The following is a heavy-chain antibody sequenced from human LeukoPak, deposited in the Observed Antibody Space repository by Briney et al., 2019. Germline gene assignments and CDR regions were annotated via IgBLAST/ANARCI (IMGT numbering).Heavy chain of an antibody. CDR1: GFTFSSYA. D-gene: IGHD6-6*01. J-gene: IGHJ5*02. V-gene: IGHV3-23*01. CDR2: ISGSGGST. Sequence: PGGSLRLSCAASGFTFSSYAMSWVRQAPGKGLEWVSAISGSGGSTYYADSVKGRFTISRDNSKNTLYLQMNSLRAEDTAVYYCARDHVMAFEYSSSPIDPWGQGTLVTVSS. CDR3: ARDHVMAFEYSSSPIDP.